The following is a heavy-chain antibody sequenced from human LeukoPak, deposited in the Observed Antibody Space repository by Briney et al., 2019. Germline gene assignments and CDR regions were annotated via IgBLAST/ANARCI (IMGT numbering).Heavy chain of an antibody. J-gene: IGHJ3*02. V-gene: IGHV3-30-3*01. Sequence: GGSLRLSCAASGFTFSNYAMHWVRQAPGKGLEWMAIISYDGSNKDCADSVKGRFTISRDNSKNTLYLQVNGLRTEDTAVYYCARRMGATPVGNAFDIWGQGTMVTVSS. CDR3: ARRMGATPVGNAFDI. D-gene: IGHD1-26*01. CDR1: GFTFSNYA. CDR2: ISYDGSNK.